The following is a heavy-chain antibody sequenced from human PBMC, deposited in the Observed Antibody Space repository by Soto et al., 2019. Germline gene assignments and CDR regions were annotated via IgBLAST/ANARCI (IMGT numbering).Heavy chain of an antibody. CDR1: GFTFNTFS. Sequence: PGGSLRLSCAASGFTFNTFSMNWVRQAPGKGLEWVSSITNNDYTAYADSVKGRFTISRDNATKSLYLHMNSVRAEDTSVYYCTLYDALFFDFWSQGALVTVSS. CDR3: TLYDALFFDF. V-gene: IGHV3-21*01. J-gene: IGHJ4*02. D-gene: IGHD2-8*01. CDR2: ITNNDYT.